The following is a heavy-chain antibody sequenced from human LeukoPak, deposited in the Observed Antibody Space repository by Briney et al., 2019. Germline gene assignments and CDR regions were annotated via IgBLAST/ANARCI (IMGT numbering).Heavy chain of an antibody. CDR2: ISGSGGST. CDR1: GFTFSSYA. D-gene: IGHD6-19*01. Sequence: GGSLRLSCAASGFTFSSYAMSWVRQAPGKGLEWVSAISGSGGSTYYADSVKGRFTISRDNSKNTLYLQMNSLRAEDTAVYYCANHPTRIAVAGTGVDYWGQGTLVTVSS. CDR3: ANHPTRIAVAGTGVDY. J-gene: IGHJ4*02. V-gene: IGHV3-23*01.